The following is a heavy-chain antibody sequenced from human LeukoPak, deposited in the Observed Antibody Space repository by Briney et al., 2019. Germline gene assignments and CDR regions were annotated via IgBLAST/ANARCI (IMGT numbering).Heavy chain of an antibody. V-gene: IGHV3-74*01. J-gene: IGHJ4*02. CDR2: INSDGSST. Sequence: GGSLRLSCAASGFSFSRYWMHWVRQAPGKGLVWVSRINSDGSSTSYADSVKGRFTVSRDNAKNTLYLQMNSLRSEDTAVYYCAREEDWNFDYWGQGTLVTVSS. CDR1: GFSFSRYW. D-gene: IGHD1-1*01. CDR3: AREEDWNFDY.